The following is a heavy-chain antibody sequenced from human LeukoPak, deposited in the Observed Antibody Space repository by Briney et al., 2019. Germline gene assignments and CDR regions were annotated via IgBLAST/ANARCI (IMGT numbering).Heavy chain of an antibody. CDR3: AKDGFGYRDAFDI. CDR2: IRYDGSNK. V-gene: IGHV3-30*02. CDR1: GFTFSSYG. J-gene: IGHJ3*02. D-gene: IGHD5-18*01. Sequence: PGGSLRLSCAASGFTFSSYGMHWVRQAPGKGLEWVAFIRYDGSNKYHADSVKGRFTISRDNSKNTLSLQMNSLRAEDTALYYCAKDGFGYRDAFDIWGQGTMVTVSS.